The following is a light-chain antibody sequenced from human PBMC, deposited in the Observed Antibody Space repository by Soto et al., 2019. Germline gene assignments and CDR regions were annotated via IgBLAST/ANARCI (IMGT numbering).Light chain of an antibody. CDR1: SGHSSYS. V-gene: IGLV4-60*02. CDR3: ETSDSNTHTV. Sequence: QAVVTQSSSASASLGSSVKLTCTLSSGHSSYSIAWHQQQPGKAPRYLMKLEGSGSYNKGSGVPDRFSGSSSGADRYLTISNLQFEDEADYYCETSDSNTHTVFGGGTKLTVL. CDR2: LEGSGSY. J-gene: IGLJ3*02.